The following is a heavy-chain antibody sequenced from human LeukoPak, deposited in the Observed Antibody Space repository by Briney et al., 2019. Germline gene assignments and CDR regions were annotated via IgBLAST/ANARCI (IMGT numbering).Heavy chain of an antibody. CDR2: IRRDGSDK. J-gene: IGHJ4*02. V-gene: IGHV3-30*02. D-gene: IGHD3-10*01. Sequence: PGRTLRLSCAASGFTFSSYSMNWVREAPGKGLEGVAFIRRDGSDKYHADSVKGRFTIYRDNSKNTLYLQMNSLRTEDTAVYYCANEWLHVSGSYKANNWGQGTLVTVSS. CDR3: ANEWLHVSGSYKANN. CDR1: GFTFSSYS.